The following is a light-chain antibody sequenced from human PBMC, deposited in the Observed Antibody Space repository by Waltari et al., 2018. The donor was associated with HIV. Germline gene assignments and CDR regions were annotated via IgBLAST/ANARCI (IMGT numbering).Light chain of an antibody. CDR1: SSTIGSNA. J-gene: IGLJ1*01. CDR2: SNN. Sequence: QSVLTQPPSASGTPGQRVTISCSGRSSTIGSNAVTWYQQLSGTAPTLLIYSNNQRPSGVSDRFSGSKSGTSASLAISGLQSEDEADYYCAAWDDNLNTYVFGTGTKVTVL. CDR3: AAWDDNLNTYV. V-gene: IGLV1-44*01.